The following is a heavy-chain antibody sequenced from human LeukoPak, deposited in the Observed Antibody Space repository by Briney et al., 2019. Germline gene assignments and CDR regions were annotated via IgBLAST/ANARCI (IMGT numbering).Heavy chain of an antibody. CDR3: ARHDFWRGFDY. CDR1: GRSIDNYY. V-gene: IGHV4-59*08. CDR2: IFYNGRT. Sequence: SETLSRTCTVSGRSIDNYYWGWIRQSPGKGLEYIAYIFYNGRTNYNLSLKSRVTISVDTSKNQFSLKLNYVTAADTAVYYCARHDFWRGFDYWGQGALVTVSS. D-gene: IGHD3-3*01. J-gene: IGHJ4*02.